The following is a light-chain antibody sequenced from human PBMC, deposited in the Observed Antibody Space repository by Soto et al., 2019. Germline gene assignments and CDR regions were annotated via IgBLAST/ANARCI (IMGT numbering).Light chain of an antibody. J-gene: IGLJ1*01. V-gene: IGLV2-14*01. Sequence: QSALTQPASVSGSPGQSITISCTGTSSDVGGYNYVSWYQQYPGKAPKLMIYDVSNWPSGVSNRFSGSKSGNTASLTISGLQAEDEADHYCTSYTTSSTLVFGTGTKLTVL. CDR1: SSDVGGYNY. CDR3: TSYTTSSTLV. CDR2: DVS.